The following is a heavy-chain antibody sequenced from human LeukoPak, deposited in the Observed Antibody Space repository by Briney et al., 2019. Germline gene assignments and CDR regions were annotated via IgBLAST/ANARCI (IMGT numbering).Heavy chain of an antibody. CDR1: GFTFSSYA. CDR2: ISGSGTST. Sequence: PGGSLRLSCAASGFTFSSYAMSWVRQAPGKGLEWVSIISGSGTSTDYADSVKGRFTISRDNSKNTLYLQMNSLRAEDTAVYYCAKSFGPVIAAAGSGADWGQGTLVTVSS. CDR3: AKSFGPVIAAAGSGAD. J-gene: IGHJ4*02. V-gene: IGHV3-23*01. D-gene: IGHD6-13*01.